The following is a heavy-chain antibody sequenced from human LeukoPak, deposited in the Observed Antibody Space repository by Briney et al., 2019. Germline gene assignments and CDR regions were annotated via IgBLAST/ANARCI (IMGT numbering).Heavy chain of an antibody. Sequence: GASVKVSCKVSGYTLTELSMHWVRQAPGKGLEWMGGFDPEDGETVYAQKFQGRVTMTEDASTDTAYMELSSLRSEDTAVYYCATALGNWFDPWGQGTLVTVSS. CDR1: GYTLTELS. CDR2: FDPEDGET. V-gene: IGHV1-24*01. CDR3: ATALGNWFDP. J-gene: IGHJ5*02. D-gene: IGHD7-27*01.